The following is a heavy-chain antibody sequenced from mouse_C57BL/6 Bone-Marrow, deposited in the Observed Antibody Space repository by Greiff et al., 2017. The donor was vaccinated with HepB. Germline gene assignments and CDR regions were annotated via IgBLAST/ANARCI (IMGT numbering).Heavy chain of an antibody. D-gene: IGHD1-1*01. CDR2: ISYDGSN. CDR1: GYSITSGYY. J-gene: IGHJ3*01. Sequence: EVHLVESGPGLVKPSQSLSLTCSVTGYSITSGYYWNWIRQFPGNKLEWMGYISYDGSNNYNPSLKNRISITRDTSKNQFFLKLNSVTTEDTATYYCARALDYYGSSFAYWGQGTLVTVSA. V-gene: IGHV3-6*01. CDR3: ARALDYYGSSFAY.